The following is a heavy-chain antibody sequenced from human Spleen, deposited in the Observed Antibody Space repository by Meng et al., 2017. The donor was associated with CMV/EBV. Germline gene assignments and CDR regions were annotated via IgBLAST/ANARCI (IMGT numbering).Heavy chain of an antibody. CDR1: TFTDHF. J-gene: IGHJ4*02. Sequence: TFTDHFVHWVRQAPGQGLEWLGWINPKIGITHYAQKFQGRVTVTSDTSIATAYMDLSRLRLDDTAVYYCVKEVGRRPFYDSSGYADYWGQGTLVTVSS. CDR2: INPKIGIT. D-gene: IGHD3-22*01. V-gene: IGHV1-2*02. CDR3: VKEVGRRPFYDSSGYADY.